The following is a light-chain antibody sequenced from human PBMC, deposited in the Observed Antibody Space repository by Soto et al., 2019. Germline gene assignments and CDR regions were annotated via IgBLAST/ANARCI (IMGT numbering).Light chain of an antibody. V-gene: IGKV1-39*01. CDR3: QRRYSTPRT. CDR2: AAS. J-gene: IGKJ3*01. Sequence: DIQMTQSPSSLSASVGDRVTITCRASQSISSDFNWYQQNPGKAPKLLIYAASSLESGVPSRFSGSGSGTDFSLTISSLQPEDFATYYCQRRYSTPRTFGTWTTVDIK. CDR1: QSISSD.